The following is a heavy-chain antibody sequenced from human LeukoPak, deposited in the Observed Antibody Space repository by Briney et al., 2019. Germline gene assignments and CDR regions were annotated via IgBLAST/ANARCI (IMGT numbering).Heavy chain of an antibody. J-gene: IGHJ4*02. Sequence: GGSLRLSCAASGFTFNTYAMSWVRQAPGKGLEWVSTISGSGGNTYYVDSVKGRFTISRDNSKNTMFLQMNSLGAEDTAVYYCARDPGILPGYDYGGQGTLVPVSS. V-gene: IGHV3-23*01. D-gene: IGHD3-9*01. CDR1: GFTFNTYA. CDR3: ARDPGILPGYDY. CDR2: ISGSGGNT.